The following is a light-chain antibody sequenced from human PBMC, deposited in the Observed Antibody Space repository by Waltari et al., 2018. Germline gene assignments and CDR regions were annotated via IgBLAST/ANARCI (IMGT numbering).Light chain of an antibody. V-gene: IGLV2-14*03. Sequence: QSALTQPASVSGSPGQSITISCTGPSSDVGGYNYFSWYQQHPAKPPKLMIYDVTNRASGVSSRFTGSKSGNTASLTISGLQTDDEADYYCSSYRKSSTAGGVFGTGTKVTVL. CDR2: DVT. CDR3: SSYRKSSTAGGV. CDR1: SSDVGGYNY. J-gene: IGLJ1*01.